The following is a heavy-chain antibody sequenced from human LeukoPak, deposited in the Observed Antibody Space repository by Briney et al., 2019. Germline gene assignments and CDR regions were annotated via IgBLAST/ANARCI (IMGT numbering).Heavy chain of an antibody. D-gene: IGHD1-1*01. V-gene: IGHV1-2*02. CDR3: ARTTAFDY. Sequence: GASVKVSCKTSGYTFTGYYLHWVRQAPGQGLEWMGWIKPNNGDTNYAQKFQGRVTMTRDTSISTGYMELSRLRSDDTAVYYCARTTAFDYWGQGTLVTVSS. CDR1: GYTFTGYY. CDR2: IKPNNGDT. J-gene: IGHJ4*02.